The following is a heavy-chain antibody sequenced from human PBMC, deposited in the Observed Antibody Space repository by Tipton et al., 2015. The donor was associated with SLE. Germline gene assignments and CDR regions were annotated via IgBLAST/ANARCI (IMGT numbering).Heavy chain of an antibody. CDR1: GGSFSGYY. D-gene: IGHD6-13*01. CDR3: ARIVAAAGTRYFDY. V-gene: IGHV4-34*01. Sequence: TLSLTCAVYGGSFSGYYWSWVRQPPGKGLEWIGEINHSGGTNYNPSLKSRVTISVDTSKNQFSLKLSSVTAADTAVYYCARIVAAAGTRYFDYWGQGTLVTVSS. J-gene: IGHJ4*02. CDR2: INHSGGT.